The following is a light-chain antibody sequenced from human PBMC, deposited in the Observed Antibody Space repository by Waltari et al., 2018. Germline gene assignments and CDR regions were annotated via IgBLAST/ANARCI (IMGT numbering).Light chain of an antibody. CDR1: QNLSSNF. J-gene: IGKJ2*01. CDR3: QQYGTSPYT. CDR2: GAA. Sequence: IVLTQSPGTLSLSPGDKASLSCKANQNLSSNFLAWYRQRPGQPPGLLIHGAAKRAAGIPDTFSGSGSGTDFTLTISRLEAEDSAVYYCQQYGTSPYTFGQGTKVEIK. V-gene: IGKV3-20*01.